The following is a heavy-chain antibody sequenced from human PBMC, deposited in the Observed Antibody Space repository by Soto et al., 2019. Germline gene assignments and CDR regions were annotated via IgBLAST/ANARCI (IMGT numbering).Heavy chain of an antibody. CDR2: INPKSDDT. D-gene: IGHD4-4*01. CDR3: ARTHSLDYIRGGLDT. J-gene: IGHJ5*02. Sequence: QVQLVQSGSEVKKPGASVKVSCKASGYSFSDNQIHWLRRAPGQGLEWMGRINPKSDDTDYAQKLQGRVTMTRDTSIDTAYLELTGLTSDDTAIYYCARTHSLDYIRGGLDTWGQGTLVTVSS. CDR1: GYSFSDNQ. V-gene: IGHV1-2*02.